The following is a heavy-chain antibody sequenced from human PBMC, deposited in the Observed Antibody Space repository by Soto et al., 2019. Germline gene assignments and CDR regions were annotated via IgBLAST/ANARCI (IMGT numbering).Heavy chain of an antibody. CDR3: AGDLIGTTYDY. J-gene: IGHJ4*02. V-gene: IGHV1-2*04. CDR1: GYTFTGYY. CDR2: INPNSGGT. D-gene: IGHD1-7*01. Sequence: GASVKVSCKASGYTFTGYYMHWVRQAPGQGLEWMGWINPNSGGTNYAQKFQGWVTMTRDTSISTAYMELSRLRSDDTAVYHCAGDLIGTTYDYWGQGTLVTAPQ.